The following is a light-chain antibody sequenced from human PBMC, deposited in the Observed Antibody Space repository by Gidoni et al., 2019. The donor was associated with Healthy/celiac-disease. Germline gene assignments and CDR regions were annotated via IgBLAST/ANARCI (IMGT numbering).Light chain of an antibody. CDR2: GAS. V-gene: IGKV3-20*01. CDR3: QQYGSSQYT. CDR1: PSVSSSY. J-gene: IGKJ2*01. Sequence: ESVLTQSPGTLSLSPGERATLSCRASPSVSSSYFAWYQQKPGQAHRLLIYGASSRATGIPDRFSGSGSGTDFTLTISRLEPEDFAVYYCQQYGSSQYTFGQGTKLEIK.